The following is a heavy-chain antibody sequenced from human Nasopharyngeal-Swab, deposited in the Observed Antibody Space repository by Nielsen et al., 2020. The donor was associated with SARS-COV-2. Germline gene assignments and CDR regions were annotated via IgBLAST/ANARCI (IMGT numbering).Heavy chain of an antibody. CDR1: GYTFTSYY. D-gene: IGHD2-15*01. J-gene: IGHJ6*02. CDR2: INPSGGST. CDR3: ARDIVVVVAATPYYYYGMDV. V-gene: IGHV1-46*01. Sequence: ASVKVSCKASGYTFTSYYMHWVRQAPGQGLEWMGIINPSGGSTSYAQKFQGRVTMTRNTSISTAYMELSSLRSEDTAVYYCARDIVVVVAATPYYYYGMDVWGQGTTVTVSS.